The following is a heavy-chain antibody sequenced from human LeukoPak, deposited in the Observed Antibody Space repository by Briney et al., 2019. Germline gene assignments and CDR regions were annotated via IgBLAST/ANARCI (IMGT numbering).Heavy chain of an antibody. CDR3: ARNPLDKNWFDP. D-gene: IGHD3-22*01. CDR2: IIPIFGTA. CDR1: GGTFISYA. J-gene: IGHJ5*02. V-gene: IGHV1-69*13. Sequence: ASVKVSCTASGGTFISYAIRWVREAPGQGLEWMGEIIPIFGTANYAQKFQGRVTITADESTSTAYMELSSLRSEDTAVYYCARNPLDKNWFDPWGQGTLVTVSS.